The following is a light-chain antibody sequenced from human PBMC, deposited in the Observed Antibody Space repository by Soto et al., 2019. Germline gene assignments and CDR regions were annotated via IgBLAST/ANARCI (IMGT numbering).Light chain of an antibody. Sequence: EIVLTQSPGTLSLSPGERATLSCRASQSVGTSYLAWYQQKPGQAPRLLIDAASSRATGIPDRFTGSGSGTDFALTISRLEPEDFAVYFCQQHGSSPLTFGGGTKVDIK. CDR2: AAS. CDR3: QQHGSSPLT. V-gene: IGKV3-20*01. J-gene: IGKJ4*01. CDR1: QSVGTSY.